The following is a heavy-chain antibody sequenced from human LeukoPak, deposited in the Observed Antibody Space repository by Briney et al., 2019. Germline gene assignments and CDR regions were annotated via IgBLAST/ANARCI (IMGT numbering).Heavy chain of an antibody. D-gene: IGHD3-10*01. V-gene: IGHV1-2*02. Sequence: VSVKVSCKASGYTFNVYYIHWVRQAPGRGVEWVGWINLNSGGINYTQDFQGRVTLTRDTSISTAYMELSRLRSDDTAMYYCARNLWFGESTDAFNIWGQGTMVTVSS. CDR2: INLNSGGI. CDR3: ARNLWFGESTDAFNI. CDR1: GYTFNVYY. J-gene: IGHJ3*02.